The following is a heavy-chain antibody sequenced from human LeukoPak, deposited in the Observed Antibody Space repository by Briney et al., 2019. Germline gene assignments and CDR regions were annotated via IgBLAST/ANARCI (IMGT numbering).Heavy chain of an antibody. D-gene: IGHD3/OR15-3a*01. CDR3: ARDRDWAFDS. Sequence: PGGSLRLSCAASGFTFSSYAMSWVRQAPGKGLEWISHIGINTGTIDYADSVRGRFTISRDNAENSLYLQMSSLRDDDTAVYYCARDRDWAFDSWGPGTLVTVSS. CDR1: GFTFSSYA. J-gene: IGHJ4*02. CDR2: IGINTGTI. V-gene: IGHV3-48*02.